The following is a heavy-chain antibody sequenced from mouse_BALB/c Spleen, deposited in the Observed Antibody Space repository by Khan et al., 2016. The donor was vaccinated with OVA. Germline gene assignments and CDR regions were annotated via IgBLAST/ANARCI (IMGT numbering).Heavy chain of an antibody. V-gene: IGHV1-20*02. CDR2: INPHIGET. Sequence: VQLKQSGPELVRPGASVKISCKASGYSFTGYFMNWVMQSHGKSLEWIGRINPHIGETFYNQRFKDKATLTVDESSSTAHMEVRSLASEDSAVYYCTRIYRSDFECWGQGNTRTGS. CDR1: GYSFTGYF. J-gene: IGHJ2*01. CDR3: TRIYRSDFEC. D-gene: IGHD1-1*01.